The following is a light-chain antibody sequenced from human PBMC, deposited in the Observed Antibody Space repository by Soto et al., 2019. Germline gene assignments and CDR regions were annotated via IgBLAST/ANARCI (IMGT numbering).Light chain of an antibody. Sequence: QSVLTQPPSASGTPGPRVTISCSGSSSNIGSNYVYWYQQLPGTAPKLLIYRNNQRPSGVPDRFSGSKSGTSASLAIGGLRSEDEADYYCAAWDDSLSGPNWVFGGGTKLTVL. CDR3: AAWDDSLSGPNWV. CDR1: SSNIGSNY. V-gene: IGLV1-47*01. J-gene: IGLJ3*02. CDR2: RNN.